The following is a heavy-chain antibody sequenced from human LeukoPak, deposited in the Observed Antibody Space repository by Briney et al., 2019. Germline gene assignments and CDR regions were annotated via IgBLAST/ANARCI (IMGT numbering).Heavy chain of an antibody. D-gene: IGHD4-17*01. CDR1: GFSLNSYS. CDR3: ARDFTTVTTAYFHH. CDR2: ISTNGHI. J-gene: IGHJ1*01. Sequence: GGSLRLSCAASGFSLNSYSMNCVRQAPGEGLEGVSSISTNGHIYYADSVKGRFTIFGDDAENSLYLQMNGLRAEDTAIYYCARDFTTVTTAYFHHWGQGTLVTVSS. V-gene: IGHV3-21*01.